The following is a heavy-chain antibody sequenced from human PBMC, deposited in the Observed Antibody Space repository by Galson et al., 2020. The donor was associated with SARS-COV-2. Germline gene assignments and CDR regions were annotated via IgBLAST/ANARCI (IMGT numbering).Heavy chain of an antibody. CDR1: GYTFTMYA. V-gene: IGHV1-3*01. D-gene: IGHD5-12*01. Sequence: ASVKVSCKAFGYTFTMYAIHWVRQAPGQRLEWMGWINVADGNTKYSQKFQGRVTITRDTFANTAYMDLRSLRSEDTAVYYCARELDFVATKGRFDFDYWGQGTLVTVPS. CDR3: ARELDFVATKGRFDFDY. CDR2: INVADGNT. J-gene: IGHJ4*02.